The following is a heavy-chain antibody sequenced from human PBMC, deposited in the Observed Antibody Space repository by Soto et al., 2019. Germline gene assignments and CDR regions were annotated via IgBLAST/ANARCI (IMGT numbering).Heavy chain of an antibody. CDR3: ARLEYAYCSGTDCQMF. Sequence: KSSETLSLTCTVSGGSISSRNYYWGWIRQPPGKGLEWIGSMYSSGSIDYNPSLKSRVAISVDTSNNQFSLSLSSVTAADTAVYYCARLEYAYCSGTDCQMFWGQGTLVTSPQ. V-gene: IGHV4-39*01. CDR1: GGSISSRNYY. D-gene: IGHD2-15*01. CDR2: MYSSGSI. J-gene: IGHJ4*02.